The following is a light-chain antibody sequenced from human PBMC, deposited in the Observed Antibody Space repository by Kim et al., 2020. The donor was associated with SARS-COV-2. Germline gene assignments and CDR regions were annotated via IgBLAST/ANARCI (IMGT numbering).Light chain of an antibody. V-gene: IGKV1-9*01. Sequence: IQLTQSPSSLSASVGDRVTITCRATQDIDNYVAWYQQKPGKAPNLLISAASTLQRGVSSRFSGSGSGTDFALTINSRQPEDFATYNGQCLMNYPRTFGEGGPLGIK. J-gene: IGKJ5*01. CDR2: AAS. CDR1: QDIDNY. CDR3: QCLMNYPRT.